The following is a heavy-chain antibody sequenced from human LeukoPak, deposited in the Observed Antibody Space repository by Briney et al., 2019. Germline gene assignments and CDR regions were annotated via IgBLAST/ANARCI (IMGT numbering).Heavy chain of an antibody. J-gene: IGHJ4*02. V-gene: IGHV4-39*07. CDR2: TYYSGST. CDR3: ARGGRGYSYGHFDY. Sequence: SETLSLTCTVSGGSISSSSYYWGWIRQPPGKGLEWIGSTYYSGSTYYNPSLKSRVTISVDTSKNQFSLKLSSVTAADTAVYYCARGGRGYSYGHFDYWGQGTLVTVSS. CDR1: GGSISSSSYY. D-gene: IGHD5-18*01.